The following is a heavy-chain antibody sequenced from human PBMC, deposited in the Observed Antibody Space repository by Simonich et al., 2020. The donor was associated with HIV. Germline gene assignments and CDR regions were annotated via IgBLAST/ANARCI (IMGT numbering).Heavy chain of an antibody. CDR1: GFTFSTSG. CDR2: IKEDGSQK. J-gene: IGHJ3*02. D-gene: IGHD3-16*01. CDR3: VRDPFYGSFDI. Sequence: EVQLVESGGGLVKPGGSLRLSCAASGFTFSTSGMSWVRQAPGKGLDWVANIKEDGSQKNYVESVKGRFTISRDNANKSLYLEMNNLRAEDTAVYYCVRDPFYGSFDIWGQGTMVTVSS. V-gene: IGHV3-7*01.